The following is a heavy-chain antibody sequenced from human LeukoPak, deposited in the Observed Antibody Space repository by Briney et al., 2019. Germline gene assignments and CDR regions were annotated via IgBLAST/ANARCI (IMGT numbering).Heavy chain of an antibody. CDR1: ALSISSGSYY. V-gene: IGHV4-61*02. Sequence: PSETLSLTCTVSALSISSGSYYWSRIRQPAGKGLEWIGRIYTSGSTNYNPSLKSRVTISVDTSKNQFSLKLSSVTAADTAVYYCARETNSYGLSYYFDYWGQGTLVTVSS. J-gene: IGHJ4*02. CDR3: ARETNSYGLSYYFDY. CDR2: IYTSGST. D-gene: IGHD5-18*01.